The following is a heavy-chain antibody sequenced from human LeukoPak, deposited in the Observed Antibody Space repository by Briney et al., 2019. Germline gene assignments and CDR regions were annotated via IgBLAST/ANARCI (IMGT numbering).Heavy chain of an antibody. CDR1: GFTFSSYD. D-gene: IGHD2-21*01. J-gene: IGHJ4*02. Sequence: GGSLRLSCAASGFTFSSYDMTWVRQAPGRGLEWVSAISDSGNTYHADSVKGRFTISRGSSKNTLFLQMNRLRPEDAAVYYCAKAPVTTCRGAYCYPFDYWGQGTLVTVSS. CDR2: ISDSGNT. CDR3: AKAPVTTCRGAYCYPFDY. V-gene: IGHV3-23*01.